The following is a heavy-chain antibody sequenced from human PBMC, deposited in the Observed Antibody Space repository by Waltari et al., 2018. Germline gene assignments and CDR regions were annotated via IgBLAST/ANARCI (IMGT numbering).Heavy chain of an antibody. Sequence: QVQLVQSGAEVKKPGASVKVSCKASGYSFTSYYMHWVRQAPGQGLEWMGIINPSSGSTSYPQKFQGRVTMTRDTSTSTVYMELSSLRSEDTTVYYCAGEIGGRAFDIWGQGTRVTVSS. CDR3: AGEIGGRAFDI. CDR1: GYSFTSYY. CDR2: INPSSGST. D-gene: IGHD3-22*01. J-gene: IGHJ3*02. V-gene: IGHV1-46*01.